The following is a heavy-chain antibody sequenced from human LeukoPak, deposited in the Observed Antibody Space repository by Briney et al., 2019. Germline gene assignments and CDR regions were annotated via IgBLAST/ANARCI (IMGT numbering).Heavy chain of an antibody. CDR1: GGSISSYY. J-gene: IGHJ5*02. CDR3: ARGDSSSWYEGLGWFDP. CDR2: IYYSGST. V-gene: IGHV4-59*01. D-gene: IGHD6-13*01. Sequence: SETLSLTCTVSGGSISSYYWSWIRQPPGKGLEWIGYIYYSGSTNYNPSLKSRVTISVDTSKNQFSLKLRSVTAADTAVYYCARGDSSSWYEGLGWFDPWGQGTLVTVSS.